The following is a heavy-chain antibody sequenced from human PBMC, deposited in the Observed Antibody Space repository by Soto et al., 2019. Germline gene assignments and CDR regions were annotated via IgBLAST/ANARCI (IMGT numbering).Heavy chain of an antibody. J-gene: IGHJ4*02. CDR2: IYYSGST. CDR1: GGSISSGDYY. V-gene: IGHV4-30-4*01. Sequence: SETLSLTCTVSGGSISSGDYYWSWIRQPLGKGLEWIGYIYYSGSTYYNPSLKSRVTISVDTSKNQFSLKLSSVTAADTAVYYCARRVCSGGSCYWGGYFDYWGQGTLVTVSS. CDR3: ARRVCSGGSCYWGGYFDY. D-gene: IGHD2-15*01.